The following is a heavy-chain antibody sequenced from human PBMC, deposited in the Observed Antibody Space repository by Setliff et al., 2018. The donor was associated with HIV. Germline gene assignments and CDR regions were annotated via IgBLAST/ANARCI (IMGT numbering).Heavy chain of an antibody. CDR1: GGSISSYY. J-gene: IGHJ2*01. CDR2: IYYSGST. Sequence: SETLSLTCTVSGGSISSYYWSWIRQPPGKGLEWIGYIYYSGSTNYSPSLKSRVTISVDTSKNQFSLKLSSVTAADTAVYYCARGVGEYYNFWSGYPAWYFDLWGRGTQVTVS. CDR3: ARGVGEYYNFWSGYPAWYFDL. D-gene: IGHD3-3*01. V-gene: IGHV4-59*01.